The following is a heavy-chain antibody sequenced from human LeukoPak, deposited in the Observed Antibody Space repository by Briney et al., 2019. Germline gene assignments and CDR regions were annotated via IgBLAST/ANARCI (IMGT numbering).Heavy chain of an antibody. CDR1: GGSISSSSYY. J-gene: IGHJ3*02. CDR3: ARDAYRGVAAAISI. Sequence: PSETLSLTCTVSGGSISSSSYYWGWIRQPPGKGLEWIGSIYYSGSTYYNPSLKSRVTISVDTSKNQFSLKLSSVTAADTAVYYCARDAYRGVAAAISIWGQGTMVTVSS. D-gene: IGHD6-13*01. V-gene: IGHV4-39*07. CDR2: IYYSGST.